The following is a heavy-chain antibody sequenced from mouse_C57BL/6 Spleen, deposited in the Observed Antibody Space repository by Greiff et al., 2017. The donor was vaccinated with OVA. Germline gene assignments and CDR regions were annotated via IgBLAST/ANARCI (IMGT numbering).Heavy chain of an antibody. D-gene: IGHD1-1*01. V-gene: IGHV1-62-2*01. CDR1: GYTFTEYT. Sequence: QVQLQQSGAELVKPGASVKLSCKASGYTFTEYTIHWVKQRSGQGLEWIGWFYPGSGSLKYNEKFKDKAPLTADKSSSTVYMELSRLTSEDSAVYFCARHGDTVGYFDVWGTGTTVTVSS. CDR2: FYPGSGSL. CDR3: ARHGDTVGYFDV. J-gene: IGHJ1*03.